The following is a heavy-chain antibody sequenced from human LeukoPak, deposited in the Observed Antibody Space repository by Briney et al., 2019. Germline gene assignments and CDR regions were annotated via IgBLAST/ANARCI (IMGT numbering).Heavy chain of an antibody. J-gene: IGHJ5*02. Sequence: SETLSLTCTVSGGSISSYYWSWIRQPPGKGLEWIGYIYYSGSTNYNPSLKSRVTISVDTSKNQFSLKLSSVTTADTAVYYCARYSSSWYLWRGWFDPWGQGTLVTVSS. CDR1: GGSISSYY. CDR2: IYYSGST. D-gene: IGHD6-13*01. V-gene: IGHV4-59*01. CDR3: ARYSSSWYLWRGWFDP.